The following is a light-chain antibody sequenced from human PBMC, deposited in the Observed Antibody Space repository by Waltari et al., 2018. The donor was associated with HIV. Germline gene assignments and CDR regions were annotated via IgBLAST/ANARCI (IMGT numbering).Light chain of an antibody. CDR3: QSYENSLGGLYV. CDR1: SSNIGAGSG. V-gene: IGLV1-40*01. CDR2: VDN. J-gene: IGLJ1*01. Sequence: VLTQPPSVSGAPGQRVTVSCTGSSSNIGAGSGVHWYKQVPGTAPKLVLYVDNTRPSWVPDRFSAARPCTSVSLAITGIQTDDEADYYCQSYENSLGGLYVFGTGTKVTVL.